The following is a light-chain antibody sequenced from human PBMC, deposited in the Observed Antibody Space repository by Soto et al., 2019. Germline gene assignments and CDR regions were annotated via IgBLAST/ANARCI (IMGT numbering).Light chain of an antibody. V-gene: IGKV3-20*01. Sequence: IVLTQSPGTLSLSPGARATLSCRASQSVRSSYLAWYQQKPGQAPRLLIYGASSRATGIPDRFSGSGSGKDFAITISRLEPEDFAVYYCQQYGSSPPTTFGQGTRLEIK. CDR3: QQYGSSPPTT. CDR2: GAS. CDR1: QSVRSSY. J-gene: IGKJ5*01.